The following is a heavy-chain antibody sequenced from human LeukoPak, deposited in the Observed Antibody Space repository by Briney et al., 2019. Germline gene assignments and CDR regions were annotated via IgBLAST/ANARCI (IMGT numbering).Heavy chain of an antibody. CDR3: ARVEVVPAARAENYGMDV. CDR1: GFTFRSYA. D-gene: IGHD2-2*01. J-gene: IGHJ6*02. CDR2: ISGSGGST. Sequence: PGGSLRLSCAASGFTFRSYAMSWVRQAPGKGLEWVSSISGSGGSTYYADSVKGRFTISRDNSKNTLYLQMNSLRAEDTAVYYCARVEVVPAARAENYGMDVWGQGTTVTVSS. V-gene: IGHV3-23*01.